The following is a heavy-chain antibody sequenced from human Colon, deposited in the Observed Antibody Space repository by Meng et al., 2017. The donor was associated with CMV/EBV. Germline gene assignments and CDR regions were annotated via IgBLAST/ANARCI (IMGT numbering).Heavy chain of an antibody. CDR3: ARGSYYSGNYPRRQYFEY. J-gene: IGHJ4*02. CDR1: GGTFPYYY. V-gene: IGHV4-34*01. CDR2: VDHDGTV. Sequence: SETLSLTCVVDGGTFPYYYWSWIRQTPEKGLEWIGEVDHDGTVKGGASLDGRVIISADAASRRFSLNLTSVTAADSGVYFCARGSYYSGNYPRRQYFEYWGQGTQVTVSS. D-gene: IGHD3-22*01.